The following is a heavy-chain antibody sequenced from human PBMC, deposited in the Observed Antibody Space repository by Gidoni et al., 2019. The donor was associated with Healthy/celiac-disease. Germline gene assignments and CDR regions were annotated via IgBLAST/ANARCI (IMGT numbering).Heavy chain of an antibody. CDR3: ARDEDTAMGNYFDY. Sequence: YMSWIRQAPGKGLERVSYISSSDSTIYYADSVKGRFTISRDNAKNSLYLQMNSLRAEDTAVYYCARDEDTAMGNYFDYWGQGTLVTVSS. V-gene: IGHV3-11*01. CDR2: ISSSDSTI. J-gene: IGHJ4*02. CDR1: Y. D-gene: IGHD5-18*01.